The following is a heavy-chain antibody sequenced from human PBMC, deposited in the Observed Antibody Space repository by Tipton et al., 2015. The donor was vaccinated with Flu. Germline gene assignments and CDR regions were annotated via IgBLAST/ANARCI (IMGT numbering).Heavy chain of an antibody. CDR1: GYSFTNYW. J-gene: IGHJ4*02. CDR3: VRQPYLGDYGGYFDF. D-gene: IGHD4-17*01. Sequence: QLVQSGAEVKKPGESLKISCKRSGYSFTNYWIGWVRQMPGKGLEWMGIIYPGDSDTRYSPSFQGQVTISADKSISTAYLQRSSLKASDTAMYYCVRQPYLGDYGGYFDFWGQGTLVTVSS. V-gene: IGHV5-51*01. CDR2: IYPGDSDT.